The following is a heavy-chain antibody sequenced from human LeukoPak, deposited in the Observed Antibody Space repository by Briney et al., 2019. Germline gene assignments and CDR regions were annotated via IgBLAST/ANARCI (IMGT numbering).Heavy chain of an antibody. D-gene: IGHD1-26*01. CDR2: IKQDGSGK. CDR3: ASRDGSYGY. Sequence: GGSLRLSCAASGFTFSSYWMGWVRQAPGKRLEWVANIKQDGSGKYYLDSVKGRFTVSRDNAKNSLYLQMNSLRAEDTAVYYCASRDGSYGYWGQGTLVTVSS. V-gene: IGHV3-7*01. J-gene: IGHJ4*02. CDR1: GFTFSSYW.